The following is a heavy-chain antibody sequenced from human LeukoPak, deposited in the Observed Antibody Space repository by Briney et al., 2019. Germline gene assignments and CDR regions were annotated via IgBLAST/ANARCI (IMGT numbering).Heavy chain of an antibody. J-gene: IGHJ4*02. CDR3: AKEEAHGYCSSSSCYKAGYYFDY. CDR1: GFTFSSYG. Sequence: GGSLRLSCAASGFTFSSYGMHWVRQAPGKGLEWVAVISYDGSNKYYADSVKARFTISRDNSKNTLYLQMNSLRAEDTAVYYCAKEEAHGYCSSSSCYKAGYYFDYWGQGTLVTVSS. D-gene: IGHD2-2*02. V-gene: IGHV3-30*18. CDR2: ISYDGSNK.